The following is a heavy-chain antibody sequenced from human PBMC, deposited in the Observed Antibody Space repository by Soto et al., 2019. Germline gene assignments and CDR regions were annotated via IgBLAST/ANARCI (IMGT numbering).Heavy chain of an antibody. Sequence: QVQLVQSGAEVKKPGSSVKFSCKASGGTFSSYAISWVRQDPGQGIEWMGGIIPIFGTANYAQKFQGRVTITADESTSTAYMELSSLRSEDTAVYYCAREKGIQLWEAKYGMDVWGQGTTVTVSS. CDR3: AREKGIQLWEAKYGMDV. CDR1: GGTFSSYA. V-gene: IGHV1-69*01. CDR2: IIPIFGTA. D-gene: IGHD5-18*01. J-gene: IGHJ6*02.